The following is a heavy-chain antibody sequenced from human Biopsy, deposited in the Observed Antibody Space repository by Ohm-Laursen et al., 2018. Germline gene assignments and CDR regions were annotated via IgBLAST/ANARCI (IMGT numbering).Heavy chain of an antibody. CDR2: IRNT. J-gene: IGHJ6*02. Sequence: SETLSLTCSVSGDSISSSTYYWGWIRQPPGKGLEWIGTIRNTYFRTSLKSRVTISVDTSRVRFSLTLSSVTAADTAIYYCARDRRGDSYMDVWGQGTTVTVSS. D-gene: IGHD2-15*01. CDR3: ARDRRGDSYMDV. V-gene: IGHV4-39*02. CDR1: GDSISSSTYY.